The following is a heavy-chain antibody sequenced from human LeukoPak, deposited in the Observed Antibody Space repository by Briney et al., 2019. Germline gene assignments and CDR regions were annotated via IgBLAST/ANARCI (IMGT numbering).Heavy chain of an antibody. D-gene: IGHD3-22*01. V-gene: IGHV4-39*07. CDR3: AREWSSGYYFDY. CDR2: IYHSGST. J-gene: IGHJ4*02. CDR1: GGSISSGGYY. Sequence: WETLSLTCTASGGSISSGGYYWVRLPPPPWKALEWIGRIYHSGSTYYNPSLKSRVTISVDTSKNQFSLKLSSVTAADTAVYYCAREWSSGYYFDYWGQGTLVTVSS.